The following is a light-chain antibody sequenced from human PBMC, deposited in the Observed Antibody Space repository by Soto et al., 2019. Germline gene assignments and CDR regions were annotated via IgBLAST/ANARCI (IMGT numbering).Light chain of an antibody. CDR3: QHYNSHSPT. V-gene: IGKV1-5*01. CDR2: DAS. Sequence: DIQMTQSPSTLSVSVGDRVTITCRASQSTSRWLAWYQQKPGKAPKLLIYDASSLESGVPSRFSGSGSGTEFTLTISSLQPDDFATYYCQHYNSHSPTFGGGTKVEIK. CDR1: QSTSRW. J-gene: IGKJ4*01.